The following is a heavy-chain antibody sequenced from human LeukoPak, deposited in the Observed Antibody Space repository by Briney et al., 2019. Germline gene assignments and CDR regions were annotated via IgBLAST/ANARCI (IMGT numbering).Heavy chain of an antibody. Sequence: GGSLRLSCAASGFTFSSYAMSWVRQAPGKGLEWVSAISGSGGSTYYADSVKGRFTISRDNSKNTLYLQMNSLRAEDTAVYYCAKDAAYISSWSNWFDPWGQGTLVTVSS. CDR3: AKDAAYISSWSNWFDP. V-gene: IGHV3-23*01. CDR1: GFTFSSYA. D-gene: IGHD6-13*01. CDR2: ISGSGGST. J-gene: IGHJ5*02.